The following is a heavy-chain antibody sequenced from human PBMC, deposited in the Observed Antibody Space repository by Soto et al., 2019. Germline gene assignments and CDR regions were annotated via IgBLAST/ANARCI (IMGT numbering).Heavy chain of an antibody. V-gene: IGHV4-34*01. J-gene: IGHJ5*02. D-gene: IGHD3-3*01. CDR2: INHSGST. CDR3: ARGPFRTIFGVVYREWLDP. CDR1: GGSFSGYY. Sequence: SETLSLTCAVYGGSFSGYYWSWIRQPPGKGLEWIGEINHSGSTNYNPSLKSRVTISVDTSKNQFSLKLSSVTAADTAVYYCARGPFRTIFGVVYREWLDPSGKGPLVIVSS.